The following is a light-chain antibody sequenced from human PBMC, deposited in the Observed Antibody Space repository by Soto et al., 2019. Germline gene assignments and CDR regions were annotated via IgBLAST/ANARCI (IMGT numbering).Light chain of an antibody. J-gene: IGKJ3*01. V-gene: IGKV1D-13*01. CDR1: QAIKSS. CDR2: DAS. Sequence: AIQLTQSPSSLSASVGDRVTITCRASQAIKSSLAWFQQKPGEPPELLISDASTLESGVPSRFSGSGSGTSFTFTISSLQSEDFATYYCQQYNYSPTFGHGTKVYLK. CDR3: QQYNYSPT.